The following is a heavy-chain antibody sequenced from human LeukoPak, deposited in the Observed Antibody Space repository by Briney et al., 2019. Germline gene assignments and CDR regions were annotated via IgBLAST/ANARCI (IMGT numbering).Heavy chain of an antibody. CDR1: GFTFTSYA. CDR2: INAGNGNT. D-gene: IGHD3-10*01. J-gene: IGHJ4*02. V-gene: IGHV1-3*01. Sequence: SGGSLRLSCAASGFTFTSYAMHWVRQAPGQRLEWMGWINAGNGNTKYSQKFQGRVTITRDTSASTAYMELSSLRSEDTAVYYCARVFTYGSGIDYWGQGTLVTVSS. CDR3: ARVFTYGSGIDY.